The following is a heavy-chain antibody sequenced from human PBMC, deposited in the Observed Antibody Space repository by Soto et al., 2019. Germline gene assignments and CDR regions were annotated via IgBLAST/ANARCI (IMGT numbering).Heavy chain of an antibody. CDR1: GGTFSSYA. Sequence: QVQLLQSGAEVKKPGSSVKVSCKASGGTFSSYAISWVRQAPGQGLEWMGGIIPIFGTANYAQKFQGRVTITADESTSTAYMELSSLRSEDTDVDYCAREGGEMSTITVYWGQGTLVTVSS. J-gene: IGHJ4*02. CDR3: AREGGEMSTITVY. D-gene: IGHD5-12*01. V-gene: IGHV1-69*01. CDR2: IIPIFGTA.